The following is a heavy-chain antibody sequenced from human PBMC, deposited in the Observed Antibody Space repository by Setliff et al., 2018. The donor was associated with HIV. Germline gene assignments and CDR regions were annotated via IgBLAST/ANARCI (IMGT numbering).Heavy chain of an antibody. CDR3: ARDSLWFGELLLGAFDI. V-gene: IGHV4-34*01. D-gene: IGHD3-10*01. Sequence: PSETLSLTCAVYGGSFTEYYWNWIRQPPGKGLEWIGEMSHSGSTKYNPSLKSRVTISGDTSKNQFSLKLSSVTAADTAVYYCARDSLWFGELLLGAFDIWGQGTMVTVSS. CDR1: GGSFTEYY. J-gene: IGHJ3*02. CDR2: MSHSGST.